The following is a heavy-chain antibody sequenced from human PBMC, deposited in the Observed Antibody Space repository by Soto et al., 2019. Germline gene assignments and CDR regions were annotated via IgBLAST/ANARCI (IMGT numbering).Heavy chain of an antibody. V-gene: IGHV1-3*01. CDR1: GYSFTGYA. CDR2: INAGNGNT. Sequence: ASVKVSCKASGYSFTGYAMHWVRQAPGQRLEWMGWINAGNGNTKYSQKFQGRVTITRDTSASTAYMELSSLRSEDTAVYYCARAVAVPADFDYWGQGTLVTVS. J-gene: IGHJ4*02. D-gene: IGHD6-19*01. CDR3: ARAVAVPADFDY.